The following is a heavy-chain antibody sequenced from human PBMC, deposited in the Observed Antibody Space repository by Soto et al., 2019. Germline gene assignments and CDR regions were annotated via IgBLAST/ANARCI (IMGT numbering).Heavy chain of an antibody. CDR1: GDSISSNN. CDR2: IFYSGNT. CDR3: GSHLGYGWFDP. V-gene: IGHV4-59*08. D-gene: IGHD3-16*01. Sequence: PSETLSLTCTVSGDSISSNNWDWIRQPPGKGLEWIGYIFYSGNTKYNPSLKSRVTISVDTSKNQFSLKLSSVTAADTAVYYCGSHLGYGWFDPWGQGTLVTVSS. J-gene: IGHJ5*02.